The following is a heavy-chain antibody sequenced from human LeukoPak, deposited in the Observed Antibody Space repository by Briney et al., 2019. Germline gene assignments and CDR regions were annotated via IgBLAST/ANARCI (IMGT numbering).Heavy chain of an antibody. CDR3: ARVLLWFGELLAFDP. D-gene: IGHD3-10*01. CDR1: GGSFSGYY. CDR2: INHSGST. V-gene: IGHV4-34*01. Sequence: SETLSLTCAVYGGSFSGYYWSWIRQPPGKGLEWIGEINHSGSTNYNPSLKSRVTISVDTSKNQFSLKLSSVTAADTAVYYCARVLLWFGELLAFDPWGQGTLVTVSS. J-gene: IGHJ5*02.